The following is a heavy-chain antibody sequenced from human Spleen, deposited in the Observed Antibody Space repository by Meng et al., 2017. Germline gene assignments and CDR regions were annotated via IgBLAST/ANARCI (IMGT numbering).Heavy chain of an antibody. J-gene: IGHJ4*02. CDR3: AKDREAVAGSLEY. CDR1: GFTFSSYA. D-gene: IGHD6-19*01. Sequence: VQLVESGGGLVQPGGSLRLSCAASGFTFSSYAMTWVRQAPGKGLEWVSAISRDDGSPYYADSVKGRFTISRDNSKNTLFLQMNSLRAEDTALYYCAKDREAVAGSLEYWGQGTLVTVSS. CDR2: ISRDDGSP. V-gene: IGHV3-23*04.